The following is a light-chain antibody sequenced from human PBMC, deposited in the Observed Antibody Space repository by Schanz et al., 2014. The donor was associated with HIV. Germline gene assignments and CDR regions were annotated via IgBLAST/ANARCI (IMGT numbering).Light chain of an antibody. CDR1: SSNIGSNA. J-gene: IGLJ3*02. V-gene: IGLV1-36*01. Sequence: QSVLTQPPSVSEAPGQRVTISCSGSSSNIGSNAVNWYQQLPGKAPKLLIYYDDLLPSGVSDRFSGSKSGTSASLAISGLQSEDEADYYCAAWDDSLRGWVFGGGTKLTVL. CDR2: YDD. CDR3: AAWDDSLRGWV.